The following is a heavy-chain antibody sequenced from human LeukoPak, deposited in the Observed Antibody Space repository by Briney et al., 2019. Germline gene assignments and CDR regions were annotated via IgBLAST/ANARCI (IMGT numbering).Heavy chain of an antibody. CDR1: GGTVSSFG. CDR2: TIRRFGTA. D-gene: IGHD4-11*01. CDR3: ARGEDSNSRWGKDVFDI. V-gene: IGHV1-69*06. Sequence: SVKVSCKAAGGTVSSFGISWLRHAPGQALGWIGGTIRRFGTAHYAQDIQGRVTMTADTVLNIAYLELSSLRSEDTAVYYCARGEDSNSRWGKDVFDIWGQGTMLIVSS. J-gene: IGHJ3*02.